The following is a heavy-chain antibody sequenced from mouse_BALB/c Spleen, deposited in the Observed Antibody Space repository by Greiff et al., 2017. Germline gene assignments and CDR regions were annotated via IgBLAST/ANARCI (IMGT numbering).Heavy chain of an antibody. D-gene: IGHD2-2*01. CDR3: TGEGLYGYGVRCVEV. V-gene: IGHV5-6-4*01. CDR2: ISSGGSYT. Sequence: EVNVVESGGGLVKPGGSLKLSCAASGFTFSSYTMSWVRQTPEKRLEWVATISSGGSYTYYPDSVRGRFTISRDNAKNTLYLQMSSLKSEDTAMYYCTGEGLYGYGVRCVEVWGAGTTVTVSS. CDR1: GFTFSSYT. J-gene: IGHJ1*01.